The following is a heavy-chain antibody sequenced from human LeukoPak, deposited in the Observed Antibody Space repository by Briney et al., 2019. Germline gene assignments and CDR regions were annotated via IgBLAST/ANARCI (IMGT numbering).Heavy chain of an antibody. Sequence: PSETLSLTCAVYGGSFSGYYWSWIRQPPGKGLEWIGEINHSGSTNYNPSLKSRVTISIDTSKNQFSLKLSSVTAADTAVYYCARDPGYYGSGTRGAFDIWGQGTMVTASS. J-gene: IGHJ3*02. D-gene: IGHD3-10*01. V-gene: IGHV4-34*01. CDR1: GGSFSGYY. CDR2: INHSGST. CDR3: ARDPGYYGSGTRGAFDI.